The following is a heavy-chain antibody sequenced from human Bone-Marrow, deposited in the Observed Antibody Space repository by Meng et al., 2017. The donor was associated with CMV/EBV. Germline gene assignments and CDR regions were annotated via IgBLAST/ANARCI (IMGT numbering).Heavy chain of an antibody. CDR2: IRYDGSNK. J-gene: IGHJ6*01. V-gene: IGHV3-30*02. CDR1: GFTFSNYG. CDR3: ASPDIVVVPAATLRGVGMDV. D-gene: IGHD2-2*01. Sequence: GGSLRLSCAASGFTFSNYGMHWVRQAPGKGLEWVAFIRYDGSNKYYADSVKGRFTISRDNSKNTLYLQMNSLRAEDTAVYYCASPDIVVVPAATLRGVGMDVWGQGTTVTVSS.